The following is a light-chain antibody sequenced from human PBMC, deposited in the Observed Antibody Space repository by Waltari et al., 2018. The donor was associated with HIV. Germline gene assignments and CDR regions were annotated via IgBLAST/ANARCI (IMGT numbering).Light chain of an antibody. CDR3: LQTTHWPPFS. CDR2: KVS. Sequence: DVVLTQSPVYLPVTLGQPASISCKSTQTLVSSDGNTYLNWFQQRPGQSPRRLIYKVSYRDFGVSDRFSGSGSGTDFKLKISRVEAEDVGDYFCLQTTHWPPFSFGPGTKVDL. CDR1: QTLVSSDGNTY. V-gene: IGKV2-30*01. J-gene: IGKJ3*01.